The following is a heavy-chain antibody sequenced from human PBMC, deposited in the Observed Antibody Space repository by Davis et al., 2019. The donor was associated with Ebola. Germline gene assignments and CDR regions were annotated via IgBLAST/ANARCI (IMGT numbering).Heavy chain of an antibody. J-gene: IGHJ6*03. V-gene: IGHV3-15*01. Sequence: GESLKISCAASGFTFSNAWMSWVRQAPGKGLEWVGRIKSKTDGGTTDYAAPVKGRFTISRDNAKNSLYLQMNSLRAEDTAVYYCARAHEDCSSTSCHYYYYYYYMDVWGKGTTVTVSS. CDR1: GFTFSNAW. CDR3: ARAHEDCSSTSCHYYYYYYYMDV. CDR2: IKSKTDGGTT. D-gene: IGHD2-2*01.